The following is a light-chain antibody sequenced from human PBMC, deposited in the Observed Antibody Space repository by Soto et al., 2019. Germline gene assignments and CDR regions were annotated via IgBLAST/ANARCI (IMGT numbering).Light chain of an antibody. Sequence: DIQLTQSPSFLSAFVGDTVTITCRASQAMSTYLAWYQQKPGKVPKLLIRSASTLQSGVPPRFSGGGSGTEFTLTSSTLQPDDSSIYYCQQLNGYQLAFGGGTNVEIK. CDR3: QQLNGYQLA. V-gene: IGKV1-9*01. CDR2: SAS. CDR1: QAMSTY. J-gene: IGKJ4*01.